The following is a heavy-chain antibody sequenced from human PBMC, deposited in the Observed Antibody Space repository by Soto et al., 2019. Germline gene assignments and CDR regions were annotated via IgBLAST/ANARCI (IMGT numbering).Heavy chain of an antibody. Sequence: EVQLVESGGGLVQPGGSLRLSCAASRFSFSNYWMSWVRQAPGKGLEWVAKLNQDGSEEYFLDSLKGRFTISRDNAKNSLYLQINSLRAEDTAVYYCASIACYSGWEGVDLWGQGTMVTVSS. J-gene: IGHJ3*01. CDR1: RFSFSNYW. CDR3: ASIACYSGWEGVDL. CDR2: LNQDGSEE. V-gene: IGHV3-7*05. D-gene: IGHD2-15*01.